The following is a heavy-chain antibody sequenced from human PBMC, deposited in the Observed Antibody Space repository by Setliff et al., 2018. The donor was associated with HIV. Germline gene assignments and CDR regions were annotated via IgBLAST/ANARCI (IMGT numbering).Heavy chain of an antibody. Sequence: GGSLRLSCAASGFTFSAHGMHWVRQAPGKGLEWVAFIRYDGSNKYYADSVKGRFTISRDNAKNSLYLQMNSLRVEDTAVYYCARDNYYFDNSGYPVDAFDI. CDR2: IRYDGSNK. CDR1: GFTFSAHG. V-gene: IGHV3-30*02. D-gene: IGHD3-22*01. J-gene: IGHJ3*02. CDR3: ARDNYYFDNSGYPVDAFDI.